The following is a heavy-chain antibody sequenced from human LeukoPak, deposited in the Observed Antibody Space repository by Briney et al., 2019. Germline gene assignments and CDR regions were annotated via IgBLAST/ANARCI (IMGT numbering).Heavy chain of an antibody. V-gene: IGHV4-59*01. CDR3: AGSYHYYMDV. CDR2: ISYIGST. J-gene: IGHJ6*03. CDR1: GGSISNYY. Sequence: PSETLSLTCTVSGGSISNYYWSWIRQPPGKGLEWIGYISYIGSTKYNPSLKSRVTIPEHTSKKQFSLKLSSVTAADTAVYYCAGSYHYYMDVWGKGTTVTVSS.